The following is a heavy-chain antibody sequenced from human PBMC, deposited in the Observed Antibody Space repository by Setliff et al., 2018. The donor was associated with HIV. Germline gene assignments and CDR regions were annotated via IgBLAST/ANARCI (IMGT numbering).Heavy chain of an antibody. V-gene: IGHV1-69*08. Sequence: ASVKVSCKAAGGTFTLYTLTWVRQAPGQGLEWMGGIITMLGTVNYAQRFQGRVTITADKSTSTAYMELKSLRSDDTAVYYCARRGYSYDTSGYYYYFDYWGQGTLVTVSS. CDR1: GGTFTLYT. J-gene: IGHJ4*02. CDR2: IITMLGTV. CDR3: ARRGYSYDTSGYYYYFDY. D-gene: IGHD3-22*01.